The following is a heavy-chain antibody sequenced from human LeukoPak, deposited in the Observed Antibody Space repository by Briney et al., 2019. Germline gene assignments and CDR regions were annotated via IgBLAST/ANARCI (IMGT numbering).Heavy chain of an antibody. J-gene: IGHJ4*02. CDR1: GYTFTSYG. CDR2: ISAYNGNT. V-gene: IGHV1-18*01. Sequence: GASVKVSCKASGYTFTSYGISWVRQAPGQGLEWMGWISAYNGNTNYAQKFQGRVTMTRDTSISTAYMELSRLRSDDTAVYYCATSMVRGVIPRYYFDYWGQGTLVTVSS. D-gene: IGHD3-10*01. CDR3: ATSMVRGVIPRYYFDY.